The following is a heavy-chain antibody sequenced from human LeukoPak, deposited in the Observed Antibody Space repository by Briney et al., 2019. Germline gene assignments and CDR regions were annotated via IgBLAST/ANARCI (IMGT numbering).Heavy chain of an antibody. Sequence: GGSLRLSCAASGVTFSKAWMSWVRQAPGKGLEWVGRIKSKTDGGTSDYAAPRRGKFTLERDERKNTLYLQVTSLKTEDTAVYYCTTDRGIAVRPVFPYWGQGTLVTVSS. V-gene: IGHV3-15*01. J-gene: IGHJ4*02. CDR3: TTDRGIAVRPVFPY. CDR1: GVTFSKAW. CDR2: IKSKTDGGTS. D-gene: IGHD6-6*01.